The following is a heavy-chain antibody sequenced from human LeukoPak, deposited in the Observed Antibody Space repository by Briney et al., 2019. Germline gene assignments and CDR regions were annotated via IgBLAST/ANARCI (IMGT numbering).Heavy chain of an antibody. V-gene: IGHV3-33*08. J-gene: IGHJ4*02. CDR2: IWYDGSNK. Sequence: GGSLRLSCAASGFTFSSYGMHWVRQAPGKGLEWVAVIWYDGSNKYYADSVKGRFTISGDNSKNTLYLQMNSLRAEDTAVYYCARGLPYYDFWSGYYPDYWGQGTLVTVSS. CDR3: ARGLPYYDFWSGYYPDY. CDR1: GFTFSSYG. D-gene: IGHD3-3*01.